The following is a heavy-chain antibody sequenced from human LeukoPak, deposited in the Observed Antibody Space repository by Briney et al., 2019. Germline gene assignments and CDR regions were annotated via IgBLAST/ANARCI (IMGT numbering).Heavy chain of an antibody. Sequence: GRSLRLSCAASGFTFSSYAMHWVRQAPGKGLEWVAVISYDGSNKYYADSVKGRFTISRDNSKNTLYLQMNSLRAEDTAVYYCARDLLRTTQLVGRENDYWGQGTLVTVSS. CDR1: GFTFSSYA. V-gene: IGHV3-30*04. D-gene: IGHD6-6*01. J-gene: IGHJ4*02. CDR2: ISYDGSNK. CDR3: ARDLLRTTQLVGRENDY.